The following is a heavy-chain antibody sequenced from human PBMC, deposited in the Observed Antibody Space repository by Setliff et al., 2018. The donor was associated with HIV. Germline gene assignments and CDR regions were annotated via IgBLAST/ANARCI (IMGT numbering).Heavy chain of an antibody. J-gene: IGHJ4*02. CDR2: ISGNDGST. D-gene: IGHD1-26*01. CDR3: AKGGKGYSGRYYFDY. CDR1: GIIFSSYA. V-gene: IGHV3-23*01. Sequence: GGSLRLSCEVSGIIFSSYAMSWVRQAPGKGLEWVSSISGNDGSTNYGDSVKGRFTISRDSSKNTLFLQMNSLRAEDTAVYYCAKGGKGYSGRYYFDYWGQGTQVTVSS.